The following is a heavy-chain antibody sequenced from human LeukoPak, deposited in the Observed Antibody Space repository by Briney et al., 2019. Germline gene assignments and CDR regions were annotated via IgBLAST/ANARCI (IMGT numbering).Heavy chain of an antibody. J-gene: IGHJ4*02. CDR3: ARDREAMATFDY. Sequence: ASVKVSCKASGYTFTGYYMHWVRQAPGQGLECMGWINPNSGGTNYAQKFQGRVTMTRDTSISTAYMELSRLRSDDTAVYYCARDREAMATFDYWGQGTLVTVSS. CDR1: GYTFTGYY. D-gene: IGHD5-18*01. CDR2: INPNSGGT. V-gene: IGHV1-2*02.